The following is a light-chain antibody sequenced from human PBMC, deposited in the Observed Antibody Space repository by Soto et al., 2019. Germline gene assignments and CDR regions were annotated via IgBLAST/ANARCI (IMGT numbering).Light chain of an antibody. J-gene: IGKJ2*01. CDR1: ETIGRAY. V-gene: IGKV3-20*01. CDR3: HQYATSPFT. CDR2: GTS. Sequence: IVLTQSPGTVSLSPGERATLSCRASETIGRAYFAWYQHRPGRTPRLVVSGTSNRAAGIPVRFGGSGSGAAFTLTISGVEPEDSAVYYCHQYATSPFTFGQGTKLEIK.